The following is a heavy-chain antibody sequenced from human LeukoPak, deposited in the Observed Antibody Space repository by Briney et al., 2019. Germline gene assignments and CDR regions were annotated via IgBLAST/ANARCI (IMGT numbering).Heavy chain of an antibody. CDR2: INPNSGGT. V-gene: IGHV1-2*06. Sequence: ASVTVSCKASGYTFTSYYMHWVRQAPGQGLEWMGRINPNSGGTNYAQKFQGRVTMTRDTSISTAYMELSRLRSDDTAVYYCAREKVRQSGMDVWGQGTTVTVSS. D-gene: IGHD2-2*01. CDR1: GYTFTSYY. J-gene: IGHJ6*02. CDR3: AREKVRQSGMDV.